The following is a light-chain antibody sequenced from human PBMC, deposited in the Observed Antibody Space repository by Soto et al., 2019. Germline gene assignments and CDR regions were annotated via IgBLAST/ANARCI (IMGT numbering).Light chain of an antibody. CDR1: QSVRSSY. V-gene: IGKV3D-20*02. Sequence: EIVLTQSPGTLSLSPGERATLSCRASQSVRSSYLAWYQRKPGQAPRLLIYGASTRATGIPDRFSGSGSGTDFTLTISSLEPEDFAVYYCQQRSNWPLVTFGGGTKVDIK. CDR3: QQRSNWPLVT. CDR2: GAS. J-gene: IGKJ4*01.